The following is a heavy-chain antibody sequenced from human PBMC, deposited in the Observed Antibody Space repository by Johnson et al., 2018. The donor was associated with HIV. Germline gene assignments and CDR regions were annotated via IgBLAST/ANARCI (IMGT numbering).Heavy chain of an antibody. V-gene: IGHV3-30-3*01. CDR1: GFTFSSYA. CDR3: ARIRVAVITEVGAFDI. CDR2: ISYDGSNK. Sequence: QVQLVESGGGVVQPGRSLRLSCAASGFTFSSYAMHWVRQAPGKGLEWVAVISYDGSNKYYAHSVKGRFTISRDNSKSTLFLQMNSLRPEDTAVYYCARIRVAVITEVGAFDIWGQGTMVTVSS. D-gene: IGHD3-22*01. J-gene: IGHJ3*02.